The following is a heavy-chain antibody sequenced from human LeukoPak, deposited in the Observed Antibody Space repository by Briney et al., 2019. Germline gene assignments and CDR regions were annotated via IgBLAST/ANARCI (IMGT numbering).Heavy chain of an antibody. CDR3: ARATGYSSSWYRD. D-gene: IGHD6-13*01. Sequence: SETLSLTCAVYGGSFSGYYWSWIRQPPGKGLEWIGEINHSGSTNYNPSLKSRVTISVDTSKNQFSLKLSSATAADTAVYYCARATGYSSSWYRDWGQGTLVTVSS. CDR1: GGSFSGYY. CDR2: INHSGST. V-gene: IGHV4-34*01. J-gene: IGHJ4*02.